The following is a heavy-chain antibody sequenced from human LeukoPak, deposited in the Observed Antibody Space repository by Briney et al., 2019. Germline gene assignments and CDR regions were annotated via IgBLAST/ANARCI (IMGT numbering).Heavy chain of an antibody. CDR3: ARRFAPSRNDAFDI. CDR2: IYYSGIT. Sequence: PSEALSLPCTFSGGSINSSSYYWGWIRQPPGKGLEWIGTIYYSGITYYNPSLKSRVTISVDTSKNQFSLKLSSVTASDTAVYYCARRFAPSRNDAFDIWGQGTMVTVSS. V-gene: IGHV4-39*01. J-gene: IGHJ3*02. D-gene: IGHD3-10*01. CDR1: GGSINSSSYY.